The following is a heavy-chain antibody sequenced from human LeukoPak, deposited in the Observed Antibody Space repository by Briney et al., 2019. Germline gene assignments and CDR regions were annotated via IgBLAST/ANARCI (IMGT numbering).Heavy chain of an antibody. V-gene: IGHV3-33*06. Sequence: GGSLRLSCAASGFTLSSYGIHWVRQAPGKGLEWVAVIWYDGTNRYYVDSVRGRFTISRDNSKNTLYLQMNSLRAEDTAVYYCAKRASGGYYYFDHWGQGTLVTVSS. J-gene: IGHJ4*02. CDR1: GFTLSSYG. CDR2: IWYDGTNR. CDR3: AKRASGGYYYFDH. D-gene: IGHD3-10*01.